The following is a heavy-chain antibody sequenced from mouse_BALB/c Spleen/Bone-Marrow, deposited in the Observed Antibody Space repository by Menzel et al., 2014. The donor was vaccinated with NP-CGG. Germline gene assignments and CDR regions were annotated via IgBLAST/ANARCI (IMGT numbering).Heavy chain of an antibody. CDR2: IDPANGNT. V-gene: IGHV14-3*02. CDR1: GFNIKDTY. CDR3: ARNTQFAY. J-gene: IGHJ3*01. Sequence: XQQSGAELVKPGASVKLSCTASGFNIKDTYMHWVKQRPEQGLEWIGRIDPANGNTKYDPKFQGKATITADTSSNPDYLQLSSLTSEDTAVYYCARNTQFAYWGQGTLVTVSA. D-gene: IGHD5-1-1*01.